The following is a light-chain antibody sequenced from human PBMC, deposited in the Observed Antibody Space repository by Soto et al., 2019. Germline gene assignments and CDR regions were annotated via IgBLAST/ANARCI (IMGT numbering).Light chain of an antibody. Sequence: QSVLTQPPSVSASPGHNVIISCSGTNSDIGDNYVAWYQQLPGTAPKLLIYDNNKRPSGIPDRFSGSKSGTSATLAITGLQTGDEADYYCGTWDSSLSIYVFGTGTKVTVL. CDR1: NSDIGDNY. CDR3: GTWDSSLSIYV. CDR2: DNN. V-gene: IGLV1-51*01. J-gene: IGLJ1*01.